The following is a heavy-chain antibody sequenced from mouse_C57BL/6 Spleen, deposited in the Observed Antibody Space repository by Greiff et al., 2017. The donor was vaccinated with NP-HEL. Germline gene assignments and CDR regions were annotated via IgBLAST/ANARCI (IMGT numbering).Heavy chain of an antibody. V-gene: IGHV5-17*01. CDR1: GFTFSDYG. Sequence: EVQLVESGGGLVKPGGSLKLSCAASGFTFSDYGMHWVRQAPEKGLEWVAYISSGSSTIYYADTVKGRFTISRDNAKNTLFLQMTSLRSEDTAMYYCARPTTVVATPCAYWGQGTLVTVSA. CDR3: ARPTTVVATPCAY. CDR2: ISSGSSTI. D-gene: IGHD1-1*01. J-gene: IGHJ3*01.